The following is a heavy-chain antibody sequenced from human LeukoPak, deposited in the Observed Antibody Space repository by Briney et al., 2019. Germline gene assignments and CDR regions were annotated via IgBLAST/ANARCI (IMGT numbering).Heavy chain of an antibody. J-gene: IGHJ4*02. CDR3: ARHYGEGGRLFDWLFNF. CDR1: GASLRGSY. V-gene: IGHV4-59*08. CDR2: VHYSGST. D-gene: IGHD3-9*01. Sequence: SETLSLTCTVSGASLRGSYWSWLRLPPGKGLEWIGYVHYSGSTKYNTSLKSRLTVSVDTSKNQFSLKLSSVTAADTAIYYCARHYGEGGRLFDWLFNFWGRGTLVTVSS.